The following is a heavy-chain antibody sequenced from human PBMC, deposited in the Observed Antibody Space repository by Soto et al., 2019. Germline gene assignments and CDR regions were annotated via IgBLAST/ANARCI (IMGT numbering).Heavy chain of an antibody. CDR3: ARNPPYYDILTGHALDV. CDR2: ISAYNGNT. V-gene: IGHV1-18*01. Sequence: GASVKVSCKASGYTFTIYGIIWVRQAPGQGLEWMGWISAYNGNTNYAQKLQGRVTMTTDTSTSTAYMELRSLRSDDTAVYYCARNPPYYDILTGHALDVWGKGTTVTVSS. CDR1: GYTFTIYG. J-gene: IGHJ6*04. D-gene: IGHD3-9*01.